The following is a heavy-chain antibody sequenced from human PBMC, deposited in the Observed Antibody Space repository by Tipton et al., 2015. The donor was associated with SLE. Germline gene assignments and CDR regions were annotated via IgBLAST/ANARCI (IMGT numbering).Heavy chain of an antibody. Sequence: TLSLTCTVSGGSISSSSYYWGWIRQPPGKGLEWIGSIYYSGSTYYNPSLKSRVTISVDTSKNQFSLKLSSVTAADTAVYYCARAGIGLVQGGNWFDPWGQGTLVTVSS. CDR2: IYYSGST. CDR1: GGSISSSSYY. V-gene: IGHV4-39*07. J-gene: IGHJ5*02. D-gene: IGHD6-19*01. CDR3: ARAGIGLVQGGNWFDP.